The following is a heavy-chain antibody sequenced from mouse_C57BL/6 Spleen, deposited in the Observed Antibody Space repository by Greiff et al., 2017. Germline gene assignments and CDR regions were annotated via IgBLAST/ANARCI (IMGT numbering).Heavy chain of an antibody. D-gene: IGHD1-1*01. J-gene: IGHJ4*01. CDR2: IWSGGST. Sequence: VKLQESGPGLVQPSQSLSITCTVSGFSLTSYGVHWVRQSPGKGLEWLGVIWSGGSTDYNAAFISRLSISKDNSKSQVFFKMNSLQADDTAIYYCAREFPITTVVARAMDYWGQGTSVTVSS. V-gene: IGHV2-2*01. CDR1: GFSLTSYG. CDR3: AREFPITTVVARAMDY.